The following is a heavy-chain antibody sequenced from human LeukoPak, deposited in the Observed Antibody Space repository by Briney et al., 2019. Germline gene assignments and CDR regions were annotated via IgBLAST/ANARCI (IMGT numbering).Heavy chain of an antibody. CDR3: ARDTAARYYYYYMDV. CDR2: IYAGGTA. Sequence: SETLSLTCTVSGGSISNYYWSWIRQPAGKGLEWIGRIYAGGTASYNPSLKSRVTMSADMSKNQLSLKLTSVTAADTAVYYCARDTAARYYYYYMDVWGKGTTVTVSS. D-gene: IGHD2-2*01. CDR1: GGSISNYY. V-gene: IGHV4-4*07. J-gene: IGHJ6*03.